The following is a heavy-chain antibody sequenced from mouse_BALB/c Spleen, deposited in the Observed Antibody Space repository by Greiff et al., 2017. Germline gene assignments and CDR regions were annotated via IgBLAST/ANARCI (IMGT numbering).Heavy chain of an antibody. CDR1: GFTFSSYA. Sequence: DVKLVESGGGLVKPGGSLKLSCAASGFTFSSYAMSWVRQTPEKRLEWVASISSGGSTYYPDSVKGRFTISRDNARNILYLQMSSLRSEDTAMYYCARRNDGYYGHWGQGTSVTVSS. V-gene: IGHV5-6-5*01. CDR3: ARRNDGYYGH. J-gene: IGHJ4*01. CDR2: ISSGGST. D-gene: IGHD2-3*01.